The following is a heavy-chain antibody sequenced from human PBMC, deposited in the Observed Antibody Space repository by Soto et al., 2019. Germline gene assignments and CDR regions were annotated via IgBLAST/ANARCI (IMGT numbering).Heavy chain of an antibody. V-gene: IGHV5-51*01. Sequence: ASLKISLEGAGYRFRNYGIGWVRQFPGTGLEWVGIIYPCDSDTIYNPCFQGHVIISADKSINTAYLQWNSLKASDTAIYYCARYDTTDYESGAHFYGDYWGQGTAGTVS. CDR1: GYRFRNYG. D-gene: IGHD3-22*01. CDR3: ARYDTTDYESGAHFYGDY. J-gene: IGHJ4*02. CDR2: IYPCDSDT.